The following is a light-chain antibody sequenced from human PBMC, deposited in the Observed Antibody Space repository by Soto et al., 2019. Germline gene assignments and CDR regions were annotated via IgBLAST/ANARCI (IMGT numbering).Light chain of an antibody. J-gene: IGKJ4*01. CDR3: QQYHDYSPLT. Sequence: DIQMTQSPSTLSASVGDRVTITCRASQSVGTWLAWFQQKPGKAPNLLIYDASSLESGVPSRFSGSGSGTEFTLSISSLQADDFATYYCQQYHDYSPLTVGAGTKVEIK. CDR2: DAS. V-gene: IGKV1-5*01. CDR1: QSVGTW.